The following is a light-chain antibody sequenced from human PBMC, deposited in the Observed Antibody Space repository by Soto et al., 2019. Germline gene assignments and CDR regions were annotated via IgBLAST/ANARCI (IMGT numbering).Light chain of an antibody. CDR1: QSFLHSNGYNY. Sequence: DIVMTQSPLSLPVTPGEPASISCRSSQSFLHSNGYNYLDWYLQKPGQSPQLLVYLGSNRASGVPDRFSGSGSGTDFTLKISRVEAEDVGVYYCMQALPTLTFGGGTKVEIK. CDR3: MQALPTLT. V-gene: IGKV2-28*01. J-gene: IGKJ4*01. CDR2: LGS.